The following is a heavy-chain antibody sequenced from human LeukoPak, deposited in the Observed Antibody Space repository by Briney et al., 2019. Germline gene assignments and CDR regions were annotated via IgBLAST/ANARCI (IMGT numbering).Heavy chain of an antibody. V-gene: IGHV3-7*01. Sequence: GGSLKLSCAASGLTFTDFWMNWVRLAPGRGLEWLANINPDGNEKYYVDSVKGRFAMSRDNAKNEVYLEMNSLRAEDTGVYYCSGRDSSRSPRAYWGQGTLVSVSS. CDR2: INPDGNEK. D-gene: IGHD6-13*01. CDR1: GLTFTDFW. CDR3: SGRDSSRSPRAY. J-gene: IGHJ4*02.